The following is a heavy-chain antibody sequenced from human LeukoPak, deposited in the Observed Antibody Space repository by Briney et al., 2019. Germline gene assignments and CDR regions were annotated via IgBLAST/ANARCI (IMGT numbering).Heavy chain of an antibody. V-gene: IGHV1-69*05. J-gene: IGHJ3*02. Sequence: SVKVSCKASGYTFTSYAISWVRQAPGQGLEWMGGIIPIFGTANYAQKFQGRVTMTRDMSTSTVYMELSSLRSEDTAVYYCARAGVVPAVHDAFDIWGQGTMVTVSS. CDR3: ARAGVVPAVHDAFDI. D-gene: IGHD2-2*01. CDR1: GYTFTSYA. CDR2: IIPIFGTA.